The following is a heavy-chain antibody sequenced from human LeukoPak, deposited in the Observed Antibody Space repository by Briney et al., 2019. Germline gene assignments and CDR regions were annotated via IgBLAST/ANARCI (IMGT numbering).Heavy chain of an antibody. CDR2: ISSGGGTI. CDR3: AREGRGDGTGFFDY. D-gene: IGHD3-10*01. CDR1: GFTFSSYE. Sequence: GGSLRLSCAASGFTFSSYEMNWVRQAPGKGLEWVSYISSGGGTIYYADSVKGRSTISRDNAKNSLYLQMNSLRAEDTAVYYGAREGRGDGTGFFDYWGQGTLVTVSS. J-gene: IGHJ4*02. V-gene: IGHV3-48*03.